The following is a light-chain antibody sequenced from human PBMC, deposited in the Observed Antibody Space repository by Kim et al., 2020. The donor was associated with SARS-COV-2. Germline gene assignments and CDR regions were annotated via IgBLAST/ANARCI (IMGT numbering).Light chain of an antibody. CDR3: QAWDSTTTV. CDR2: QDT. Sequence: SYGLTQPPSVSVSPGQTASITCSGDRLGNKYVCWYQQKPGQSPVVVIYQDTQRPSGIPERFSGSNSGNTATLTISGTQAMDEADYYCQAWDSTTTVFDGG. CDR1: RLGNKY. J-gene: IGLJ2*01. V-gene: IGLV3-1*01.